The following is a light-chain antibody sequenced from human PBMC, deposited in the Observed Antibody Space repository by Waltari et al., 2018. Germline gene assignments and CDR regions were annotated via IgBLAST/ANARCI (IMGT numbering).Light chain of an antibody. J-gene: IGKJ3*01. Sequence: DIVMTQSPDSLAVSLGERATINCKSSQSVLYASNNNNYLAWYQQKSGQPPTLLIYRASIRVSGFPDRVSGSCSGTYFTLTIRNLQPEVVAVYYFQQYLLTTFTIAPGTKVEI. CDR1: QSVLYASNNNNY. CDR3: QQYLLTTFT. V-gene: IGKV4-1*01. CDR2: RAS.